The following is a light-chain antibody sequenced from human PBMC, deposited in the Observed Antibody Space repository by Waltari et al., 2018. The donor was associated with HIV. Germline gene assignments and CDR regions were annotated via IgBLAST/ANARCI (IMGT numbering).Light chain of an antibody. V-gene: IGLV1-44*01. CDR2: SNN. Sequence: QSVLTQPPSASGTPGQRVTISCSGSSSNIGSTTVNWYQQLPGPAPKLLISSNNQRPSGVPDRFSGSKSGTSASLAISGLQSEDEARYYCAAWDDRLNLWVFGGGTKLTVL. J-gene: IGLJ3*02. CDR1: SSNIGSTT. CDR3: AAWDDRLNLWV.